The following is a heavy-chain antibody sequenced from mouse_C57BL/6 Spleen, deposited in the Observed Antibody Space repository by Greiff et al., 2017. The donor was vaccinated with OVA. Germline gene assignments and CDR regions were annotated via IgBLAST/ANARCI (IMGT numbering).Heavy chain of an antibody. CDR2: IYPGDGDT. V-gene: IGHV1-80*01. Sequence: VMLVESGAELVKPGASVKISCKASGYAFSSYWMNWVKQRPGKGLEWIGQIYPGDGDTNYNGKFKGKATLTADKSSSTAYMQLSSLTSEDSAVYFCARHPFTTVVQYYFDYWGQGTTLTVSS. CDR3: ARHPFTTVVQYYFDY. CDR1: GYAFSSYW. D-gene: IGHD1-1*01. J-gene: IGHJ2*01.